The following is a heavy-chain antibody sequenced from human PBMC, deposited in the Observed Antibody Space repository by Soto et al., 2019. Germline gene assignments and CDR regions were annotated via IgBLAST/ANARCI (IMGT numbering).Heavy chain of an antibody. CDR3: AKDRDGAAAGPTKFYGMDV. J-gene: IGHJ6*02. V-gene: IGHV3-23*01. CDR1: GFTFSSYA. CDR2: ISGSGDST. D-gene: IGHD6-13*01. Sequence: EVQLLESGGGLVQPGGSLRLSCAASGFTFSSYAMSWVRQAPGKGLEWVSVISGSGDSTYYADSVRGRFTISRDNSKNQLYLQMNSLGAEDTAVYYCAKDRDGAAAGPTKFYGMDVWGQGTTVTVSS.